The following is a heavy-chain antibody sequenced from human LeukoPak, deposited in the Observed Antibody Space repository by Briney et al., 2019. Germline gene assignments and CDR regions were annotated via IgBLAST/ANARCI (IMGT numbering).Heavy chain of an antibody. Sequence: SETLSLTCTVSGGSISTSSYYWGWVRQPPGTGLEWIGNIFYSGSTYYSPSLKSRVTISLDTSRNQFSLKLNSVTAADTAVYYCARVKAAAVPLGFDYWGQGTLVTVSS. CDR1: GGSISTSSYY. J-gene: IGHJ4*02. CDR2: IFYSGST. D-gene: IGHD6-13*01. V-gene: IGHV4-39*07. CDR3: ARVKAAAVPLGFDY.